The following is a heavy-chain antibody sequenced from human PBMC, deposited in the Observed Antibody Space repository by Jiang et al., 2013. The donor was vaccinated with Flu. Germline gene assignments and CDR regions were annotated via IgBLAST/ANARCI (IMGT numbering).Heavy chain of an antibody. V-gene: IGHV4-61*02. Sequence: GSGLVKPPQTLSLTCTVSGGSISSGSYYWSWIRQPAGKGLEWIGRIYTSGSTNYNPSLKSRVTISVDTSKNQFSLKLSSVTAADTAVYYCARGPAHIVVVTAIGGVRDAFDIWGQGAMVTVSS. J-gene: IGHJ3*02. CDR3: ARGPAHIVVVTAIGGVRDAFDI. CDR1: GGSISSGSYY. D-gene: IGHD2-21*02. CDR2: IYTSGST.